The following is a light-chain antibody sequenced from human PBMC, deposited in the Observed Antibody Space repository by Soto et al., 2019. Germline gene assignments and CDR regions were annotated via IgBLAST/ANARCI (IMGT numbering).Light chain of an antibody. V-gene: IGKV3-20*01. CDR3: QQYGSSPT. Sequence: EIVMTQSPVTLSLSPGERATLSCRAGESVSSNLAWYQQKPGRAPRLLIYGASSRATGIPDRFSGSGSGTDFTLTISRLEPEDFAVYYCQQYGSSPTLGQGTRLEIK. CDR2: GAS. J-gene: IGKJ5*01. CDR1: ESVSSN.